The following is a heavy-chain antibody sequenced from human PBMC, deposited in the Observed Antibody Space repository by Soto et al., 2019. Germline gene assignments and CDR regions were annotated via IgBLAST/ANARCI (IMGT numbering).Heavy chain of an antibody. D-gene: IGHD6-13*01. CDR3: AKGNTGIAAAGTKVYGMDV. CDR1: GFTFSRYA. J-gene: IGHJ6*02. Sequence: GGSLILCCAASGFTFSRYAISWVRQPPGKGLKGVSAISGRGGSTYSADSVKGRLTISRDNSKNTLYLQMNSLRAEDTAVYYCAKGNTGIAAAGTKVYGMDVWGQGTTVTVSS. V-gene: IGHV3-23*01. CDR2: ISGRGGST.